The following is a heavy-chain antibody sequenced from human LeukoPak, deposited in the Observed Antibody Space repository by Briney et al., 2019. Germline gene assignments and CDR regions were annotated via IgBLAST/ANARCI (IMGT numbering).Heavy chain of an antibody. Sequence: ASVNVSCKASGYTFTGYYMHWVRQAPGQGREWMGWINPNSGGTNYAKKVQGRVTMTRATSISTAYMELRRLRSDDTAVYSCASDPRDYSNYGDYWGQGTLVTVSS. V-gene: IGHV1-2*02. J-gene: IGHJ4*02. CDR1: GYTFTGYY. CDR2: INPNSGGT. D-gene: IGHD4-11*01. CDR3: ASDPRDYSNYGDY.